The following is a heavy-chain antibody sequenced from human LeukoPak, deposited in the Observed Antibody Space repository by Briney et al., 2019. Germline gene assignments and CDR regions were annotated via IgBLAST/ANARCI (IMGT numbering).Heavy chain of an antibody. D-gene: IGHD1-26*01. CDR2: ISSSSSTI. V-gene: IGHV3-48*01. J-gene: IGHJ4*02. Sequence: PGGSLSLSCAASGFTFSSYSMNWVRQATGKGLEWVAYISSSSSTIYYADSVKGRFTISRDNAKNSLYLQMNSLRAEDTAVYYCARGERGYSGYVVYWGQGTLVTVSS. CDR1: GFTFSSYS. CDR3: ARGERGYSGYVVY.